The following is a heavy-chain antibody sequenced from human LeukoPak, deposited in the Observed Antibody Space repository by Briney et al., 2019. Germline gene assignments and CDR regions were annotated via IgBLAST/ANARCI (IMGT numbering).Heavy chain of an antibody. V-gene: IGHV4-39*01. CDR2: IIYVGQT. Sequence: SETLSLSCTLSVGSIDNSNGYFWVWLRQPPGKGLGWIGSIIYVGQTFYNSSLESRVTLSVDTSRNQFSLRLRSVTASDTAVFYCARLVYSDPNYFYYWGQGSLVSVSS. J-gene: IGHJ4*02. CDR1: VGSIDNSNGYF. CDR3: ARLVYSDPNYFYY. D-gene: IGHD1-26*01.